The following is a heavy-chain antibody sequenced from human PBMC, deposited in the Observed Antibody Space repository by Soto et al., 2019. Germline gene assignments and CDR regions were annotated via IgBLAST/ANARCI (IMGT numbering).Heavy chain of an antibody. CDR1: GDSIKTNYW. CDR3: ARAHYGDYGYGMDV. CDR2: IYHSGST. Sequence: SETLSLTCLVSGDSIKTNYWWAWVRQPPGQGLEWIGYIYHSGSTYYNPSLKSRVTISVDRSKNQFSLKLSSVTAADTAVYYCARAHYGDYGYGMDVWGQGTTVTVSS. V-gene: IGHV4-4*02. D-gene: IGHD4-17*01. J-gene: IGHJ6*02.